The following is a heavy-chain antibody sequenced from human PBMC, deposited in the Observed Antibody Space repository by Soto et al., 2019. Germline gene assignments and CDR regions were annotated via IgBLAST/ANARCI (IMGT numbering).Heavy chain of an antibody. Sequence: SQTLCLTCTVSGGSVRRGSYYCSWVLQPPGKGLEWIGYIYYSGSTNYNPSLKSRVTMSIDTTENQFSLILTSVTAADTAVYYXXXXXXXXXPXXXXXXXXXXXXXXXXXXXRXAPSHTLKPFSW. V-gene: IGHV4-61*01. J-gene: IGHJ5*01. CDR2: IYYSGST. CDR3: XXXXXXXXPXXXXXXXXXXXXXXXXXXXRXAPSHTLKPFS. D-gene: IGHD2-15*01. CDR1: GGSVRRGSYY.